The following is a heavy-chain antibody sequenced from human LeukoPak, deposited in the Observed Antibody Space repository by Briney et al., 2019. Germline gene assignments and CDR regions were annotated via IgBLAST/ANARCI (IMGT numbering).Heavy chain of an antibody. Sequence: GGSLRLSCAASGFTVSSTNMSWVRQAPGKGLEWVSVIYSGGSITHYADSVKGRFTISRDSSKNTVFLQMNSLRAEDTAVYYCARGGSTVGNTFDYWGQGTLVTVSS. D-gene: IGHD4-17*01. J-gene: IGHJ4*02. CDR1: GFTVSSTN. CDR3: ARGGSTVGNTFDY. CDR2: IYSGGSIT. V-gene: IGHV3-53*01.